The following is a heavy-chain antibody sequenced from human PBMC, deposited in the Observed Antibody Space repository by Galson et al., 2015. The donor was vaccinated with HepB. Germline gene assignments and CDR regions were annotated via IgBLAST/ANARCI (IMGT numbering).Heavy chain of an antibody. Sequence: SLRLSCAASEFTFSNYWMSWVRQAPGKGLEWVATIKKDGSEKQYVDSAKGRFTISRDNAKNSLSLQMNSLRVEDTALYYCARNKYRNPYYQYYFIDVWGKGTTVIVSS. CDR1: EFTFSNYW. CDR3: ARNKYRNPYYQYYFIDV. V-gene: IGHV3-7*01. J-gene: IGHJ6*03. D-gene: IGHD2-2*01. CDR2: IKKDGSEK.